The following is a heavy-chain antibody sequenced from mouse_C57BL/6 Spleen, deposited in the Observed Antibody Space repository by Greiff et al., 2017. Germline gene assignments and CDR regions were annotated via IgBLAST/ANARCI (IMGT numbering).Heavy chain of an antibody. V-gene: IGHV5-6*01. CDR1: GFTFSSYG. D-gene: IGHD6-1*01. CDR3: ARSTLAYWYFDV. CDR2: ISSGGSYT. J-gene: IGHJ1*03. Sequence: EVKLVESGGDLVKPGGSLKLSCAASGFTFSSYGMSWVRQTPDKRLEWVATISSGGSYTYYPDSVKGRFTISRDNAKNTLYLQMSSLKSEDTAMYYCARSTLAYWYFDVWGTGTTVTGSS.